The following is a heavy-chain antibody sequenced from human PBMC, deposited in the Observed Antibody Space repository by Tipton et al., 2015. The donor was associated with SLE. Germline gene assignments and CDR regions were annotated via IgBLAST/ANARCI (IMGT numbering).Heavy chain of an antibody. CDR1: GEALGGSY. Sequence: GEALGGSYWSWIRQSPGKGLEWIGYISYSGSTNYNPSLKSRVTISEDTSKNQFSLKLSSVTAADTAVYYCASLGYSYGLGFDYWGQGTLVTVSS. D-gene: IGHD5-18*01. J-gene: IGHJ4*02. V-gene: IGHV4-59*01. CDR2: ISYSGST. CDR3: ASLGYSYGLGFDY.